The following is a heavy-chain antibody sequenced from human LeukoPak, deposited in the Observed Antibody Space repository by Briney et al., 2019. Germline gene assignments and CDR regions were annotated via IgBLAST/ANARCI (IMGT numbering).Heavy chain of an antibody. V-gene: IGHV3-72*01. D-gene: IGHD1-26*01. CDR1: GFIFNDYY. CDR3: ARVTVGATGDAFDI. Sequence: GGSLRLSCAASGFIFNDYYLDWVRQAPGKGLEWVGRSRNKVNSYTTVYAASVKGRFTVSRDDSKDSLCLEMNSLKTEDTAVYYCARVTVGATGDAFDIWGQGTVVTVSS. J-gene: IGHJ3*02. CDR2: SRNKVNSYTT.